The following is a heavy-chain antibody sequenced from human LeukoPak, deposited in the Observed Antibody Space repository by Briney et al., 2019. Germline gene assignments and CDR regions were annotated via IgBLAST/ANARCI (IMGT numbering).Heavy chain of an antibody. CDR2: IYYSGST. D-gene: IGHD3-9*01. CDR3: ARSIGDYDILTGSHFDY. V-gene: IGHV4-39*01. J-gene: IGHJ4*02. CDR1: GGSISSSSYY. Sequence: SETLSLTCTVSGGSISSSSYYWGWIRQPPGKGLEWIGSIYYSGSTYYNPSLKSRVTISVDTSKNQFSLKLSSVTAADTAVYYCARSIGDYDILTGSHFDYWGQGTLVTVSS.